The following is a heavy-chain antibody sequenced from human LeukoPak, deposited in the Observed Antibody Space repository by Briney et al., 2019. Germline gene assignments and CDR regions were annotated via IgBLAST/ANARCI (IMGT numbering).Heavy chain of an antibody. V-gene: IGHV3-74*01. CDR3: ARSVTYYYGSGSYP. Sequence: GGSLRLSCAASGFTFSNYWMHWVRQAPGKGLVWVSRINSDGINTSYADSVKGRFTISRDNAKNTLNLQMNSLRAEDTAVYYCARSVTYYYGSGSYPWGQGTLVTVSS. D-gene: IGHD3-10*01. J-gene: IGHJ5*02. CDR1: GFTFSNYW. CDR2: INSDGINT.